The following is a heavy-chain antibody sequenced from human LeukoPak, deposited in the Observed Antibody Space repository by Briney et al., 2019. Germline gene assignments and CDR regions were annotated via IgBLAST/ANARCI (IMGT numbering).Heavy chain of an antibody. CDR3: ARAWWSDAFDI. CDR1: GFPFSSYS. J-gene: IGHJ3*02. CDR2: ISSRSSYI. Sequence: PGGSLRLSCAASGFPFSSYSMKWVRQAPGEGLEWVSSISSRSSYIYYADSVKGRFTISRDNAKNSLYLQMSSLRAEDTAVYYCARAWWSDAFDIWGQGTMVTVSS. V-gene: IGHV3-21*01. D-gene: IGHD2-15*01.